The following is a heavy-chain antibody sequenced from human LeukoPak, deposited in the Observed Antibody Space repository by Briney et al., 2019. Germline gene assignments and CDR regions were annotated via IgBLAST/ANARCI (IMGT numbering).Heavy chain of an antibody. Sequence: ASVKVSCKASGYTFTSYDFNWVRQATGQRPEWMGWMSPNSGDTGYAQKFQDRVTMTRNTSISTAYMELSSLRSDDTAVYYCARGPPNWGYDYWGPGTLDTVSS. CDR1: GYTFTSYD. D-gene: IGHD7-27*01. J-gene: IGHJ4*02. CDR3: ARGPPNWGYDY. CDR2: MSPNSGDT. V-gene: IGHV1-8*01.